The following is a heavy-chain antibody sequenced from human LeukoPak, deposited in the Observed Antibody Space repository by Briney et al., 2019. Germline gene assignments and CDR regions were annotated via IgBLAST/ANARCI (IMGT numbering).Heavy chain of an antibody. Sequence: SETLSLTCAVYGGSFSGYYWSWIRQPPGKGLEWIGEINHSGSTNYNPSLKSRVTISVDTSKNQFSLKLSSVTAADTAVYYCAVCSGGSCAQTHWGQGTLVTVSS. CDR2: INHSGST. V-gene: IGHV4-34*01. CDR3: AVCSGGSCAQTH. D-gene: IGHD2-15*01. CDR1: GGSFSGYY. J-gene: IGHJ4*02.